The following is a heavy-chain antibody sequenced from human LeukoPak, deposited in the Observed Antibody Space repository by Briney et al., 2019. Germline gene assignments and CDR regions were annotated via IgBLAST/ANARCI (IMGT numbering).Heavy chain of an antibody. Sequence: GASVKVSCKASGGTFSSYAISWVRQAPGQGLEWMGRIIPILGIANYAQKFQGRVTITADKSTSTAYMELSSLRSEDTAVYYCARVTASFWSGYGDYWGQGTLVTVSS. CDR3: ARVTASFWSGYGDY. CDR2: IIPILGIA. CDR1: GGTFSSYA. D-gene: IGHD3-3*01. J-gene: IGHJ4*02. V-gene: IGHV1-69*04.